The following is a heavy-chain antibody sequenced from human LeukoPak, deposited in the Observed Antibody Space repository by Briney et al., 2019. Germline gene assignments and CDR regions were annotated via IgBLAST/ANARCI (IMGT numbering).Heavy chain of an antibody. J-gene: IGHJ4*02. CDR1: GFTFSGYS. D-gene: IGHD6-13*01. V-gene: IGHV3-21*04. Sequence: GGSLRLSCAASGFTFSGYSMNWVRQAPGKGLEWVSSISSSSSYIYYADSVKGRFTISRDNSKNTLYLQMNSLRAEDTAVYYCAKDGAAAGTGGYYFDYWGQGTLVTVSS. CDR2: ISSSSSYI. CDR3: AKDGAAAGTGGYYFDY.